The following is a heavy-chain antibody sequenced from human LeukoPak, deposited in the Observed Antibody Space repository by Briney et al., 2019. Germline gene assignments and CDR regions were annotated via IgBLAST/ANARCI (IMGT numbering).Heavy chain of an antibody. D-gene: IGHD3-9*01. CDR3: AKDATASPYFHWFDN. CDR1: GFPFSSYA. V-gene: IGHV3-23*01. CDR2: ISSGDRT. Sequence: GSLRLSCAASGFPFSSYAMKWVRQAPGKGLEWVAGISSGDRTFHAESVKGRFTISRDKSKDALYLQMNSLRAEDTAVYYCAKDATASPYFHWFDNWGQGTQVIVSS. J-gene: IGHJ4*02.